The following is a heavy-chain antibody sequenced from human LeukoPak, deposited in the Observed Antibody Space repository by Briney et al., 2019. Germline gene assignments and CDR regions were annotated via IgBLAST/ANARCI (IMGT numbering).Heavy chain of an antibody. CDR3: ARHGPARITMVRGVRIRYCYYYMDV. D-gene: IGHD3-10*01. V-gene: IGHV4-38-2*01. CDR1: GYSISSGYY. Sequence: SETLSLTCAVSGYSISSGYYRGWIRQPPGKGLEWIGSIYHSGSTYYNPSLKSRVTISVDTSKNQFSLKLSSVTAADTAVYYCARHGPARITMVRGVRIRYCYYYMDVWGKGTTVTVSS. J-gene: IGHJ6*03. CDR2: IYHSGST.